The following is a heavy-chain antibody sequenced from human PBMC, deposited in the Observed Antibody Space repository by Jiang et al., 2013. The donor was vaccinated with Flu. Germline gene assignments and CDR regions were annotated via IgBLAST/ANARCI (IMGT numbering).Heavy chain of an antibody. Sequence: GSGLVKPSETLSLTCTVSGGSMNPYQWAWIRQSPTKGLELIGYAYYGGNTNYNPSLQNRVTILVDMPRNKFSLNLSSVTAADTAVYYCARQSPGLDIVGFDIWGPGTMVIVSS. CDR2: AYYGGNT. CDR1: GGSMNPYQ. D-gene: IGHD5-12*01. V-gene: IGHV4-59*08. J-gene: IGHJ3*02. CDR3: ARQSPGLDIVGFDI.